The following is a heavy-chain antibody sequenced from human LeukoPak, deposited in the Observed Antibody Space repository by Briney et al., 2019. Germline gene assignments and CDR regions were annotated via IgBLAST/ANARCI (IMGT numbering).Heavy chain of an antibody. V-gene: IGHV1-2*02. CDR3: ARDFSWGPDC. J-gene: IGHJ4*02. Sequence: GASVTVSSKASGFSLTDHYMHWLRQTTGQGRGWMGWVNGKRGDTNYAQQFQDRVLMTRDTSINTIYMELTRLTTADTATYYCARDFSWGPDCWGQGTLVTVSS. CDR1: GFSLTDHY. D-gene: IGHD7-27*01. CDR2: VNGKRGDT.